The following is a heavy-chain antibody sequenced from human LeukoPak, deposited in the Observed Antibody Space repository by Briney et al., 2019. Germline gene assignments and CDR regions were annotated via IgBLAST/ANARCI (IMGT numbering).Heavy chain of an antibody. CDR3: ARDVVVVPAVSTRGDAFDI. CDR2: ISAYNGNT. J-gene: IGHJ3*02. Sequence: GASVKVSCKASGYTFTSYGISWVRQAPGQGLEWMGWISAYNGNTNYAQKLQGRVTMTTDTSTSTAYMELRSLRSDDTAVYYCARDVVVVPAVSTRGDAFDIWGQGTMVTVSS. D-gene: IGHD2-2*01. CDR1: GYTFTSYG. V-gene: IGHV1-18*01.